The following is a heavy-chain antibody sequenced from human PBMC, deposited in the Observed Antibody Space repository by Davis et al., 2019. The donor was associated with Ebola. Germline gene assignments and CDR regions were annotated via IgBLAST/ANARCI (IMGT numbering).Heavy chain of an antibody. D-gene: IGHD4-17*01. V-gene: IGHV3-53*01. CDR2: IYRDGRT. CDR1: GFIVGDKY. J-gene: IGHJ2*01. CDR3: TRHVSGDFWYFDL. Sequence: GGSLRLSCAASGFIVGDKYMSWVRQAPGKGLEWVSVIYRDGRTYYADSVKGRFTISSDNSKNTLYLQMNSLRAEDTAVYYCTRHVSGDFWYFDLWGRGTLVTVSS.